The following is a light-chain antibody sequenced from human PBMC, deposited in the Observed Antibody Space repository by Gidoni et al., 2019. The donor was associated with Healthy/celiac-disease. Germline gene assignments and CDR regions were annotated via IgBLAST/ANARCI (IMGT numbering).Light chain of an antibody. V-gene: IGKV2-28*01. Sequence: IVMTQSPLSLPVTPGEPASISCRSSQSLLHSNGYNYLDWYLQKPGQSPQLLIDLGSNRASGVPDRFSGSGSGTDFTLKISRVEAEDVGVYYCMQALQTPYNFGQGTKLEIK. CDR3: MQALQTPYN. CDR2: LGS. CDR1: QSLLHSNGYNY. J-gene: IGKJ2*01.